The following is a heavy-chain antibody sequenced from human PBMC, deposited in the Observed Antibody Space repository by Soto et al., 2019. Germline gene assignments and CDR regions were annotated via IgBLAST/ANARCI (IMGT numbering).Heavy chain of an antibody. V-gene: IGHV3-74*03. CDR3: ASTRGANWFEK. CDR2: INREGSST. CDR1: GFNFGSFW. J-gene: IGHJ5*02. D-gene: IGHD3-10*01. Sequence: EVRLVESGGGVAHPGGSLRLSCAAAGFNFGSFWMHWVRQVPGKGLEWVAHINREGSSTTYADSVTGRFTISRDNVKDAASRQMNSLRAEDTAVDFWASTRGANWFEKWGQGTLVSVSS.